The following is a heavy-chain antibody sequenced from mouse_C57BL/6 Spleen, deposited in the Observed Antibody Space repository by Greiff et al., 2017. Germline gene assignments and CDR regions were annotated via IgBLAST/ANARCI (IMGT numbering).Heavy chain of an antibody. CDR3: TRDRYYDYDGYFDV. Sequence: EVKLVESGEGLVKPGGSLKLSCAASGFTFSSYAMSWVRQTPEKRLEWVAYISSGGDYIYYADTVKGRFTISRDNARNTLYLQMSSLKSEDTAMYYCTRDRYYDYDGYFDVWGTGTTVTVSS. V-gene: IGHV5-9-1*02. CDR2: ISSGGDYI. CDR1: GFTFSSYA. D-gene: IGHD2-4*01. J-gene: IGHJ1*03.